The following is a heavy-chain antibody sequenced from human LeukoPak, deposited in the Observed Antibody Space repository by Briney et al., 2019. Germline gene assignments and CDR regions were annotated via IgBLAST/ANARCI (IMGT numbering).Heavy chain of an antibody. J-gene: IGHJ6*02. Sequence: GGSLRLSCAASGFTFSSYAMSWVRQAPGKGLEWVSAISGSGGSTYYADSVKGRFTISRDNSKNTLYLQMNSLRAEDTAVYYCAKAGDYVYYYYGMDVWGQGTTVTVSS. CDR3: AKAGDYVYYYYGMDV. D-gene: IGHD4-17*01. CDR2: ISGSGGST. V-gene: IGHV3-23*01. CDR1: GFTFSSYA.